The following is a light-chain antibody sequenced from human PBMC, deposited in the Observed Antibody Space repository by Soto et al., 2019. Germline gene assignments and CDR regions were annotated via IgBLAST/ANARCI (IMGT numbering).Light chain of an antibody. CDR2: TAS. CDR3: QQYGTAPWT. Sequence: EIVLTQSPGTLSLSPGERATLSCRASQSVASSNLAWYQLKPGQAPSLLIYTASSRATGVPDRFSGSGSGTDFTLTISRLEPEDFAVYYCQQYGTAPWTFGQGTKVDIK. CDR1: QSVASSN. V-gene: IGKV3-20*01. J-gene: IGKJ1*01.